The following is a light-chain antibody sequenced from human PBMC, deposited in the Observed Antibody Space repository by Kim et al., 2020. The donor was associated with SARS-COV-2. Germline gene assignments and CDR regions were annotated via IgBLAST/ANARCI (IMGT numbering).Light chain of an antibody. Sequence: DIQMTQSPSSLSASVGDRVTITCRASQSINTFLNWYQQRPGKAPKLLIFAASSVQGGVPSRFSGSGSGADFTLTISSLQLEDFATYYCQQSYSAPYTFGQGTKLEIK. V-gene: IGKV1-39*01. CDR2: AAS. CDR1: QSINTF. CDR3: QQSYSAPYT. J-gene: IGKJ2*01.